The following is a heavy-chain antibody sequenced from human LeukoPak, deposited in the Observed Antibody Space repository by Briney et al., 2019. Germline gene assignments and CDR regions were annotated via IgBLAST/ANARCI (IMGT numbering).Heavy chain of an antibody. D-gene: IGHD2-2*01. J-gene: IGHJ4*02. Sequence: ASVKVSCKASGGTFSSYAISWVRQAPGQGLEWMGIINPSGGSTSYAQKFQGRVTMTRDTSTSTVYMELSSLRSEDTAVYYCARENIVVVPAAPTFGYWGQGTLVTVSS. CDR1: GGTFSSYA. CDR3: ARENIVVVPAAPTFGY. V-gene: IGHV1-46*01. CDR2: INPSGGST.